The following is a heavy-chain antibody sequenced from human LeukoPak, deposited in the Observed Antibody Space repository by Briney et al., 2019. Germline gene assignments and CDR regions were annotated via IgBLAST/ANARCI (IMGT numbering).Heavy chain of an antibody. CDR1: GYTFTNYD. D-gene: IGHD3-10*01. CDR2: IIPIFGTA. J-gene: IGHJ6*03. CDR3: ARDATVRGPYGGHHFYSYMDV. V-gene: IGHV1-69*06. Sequence: SVKVSCKASGYTFTNYDISWVRQAPGQGLEWMGGIIPIFGTANYAQKFQGRVTITADKSTSTAYMELSSLRSEDTAVYYCARDATVRGPYGGHHFYSYMDVWGKGTTVTISS.